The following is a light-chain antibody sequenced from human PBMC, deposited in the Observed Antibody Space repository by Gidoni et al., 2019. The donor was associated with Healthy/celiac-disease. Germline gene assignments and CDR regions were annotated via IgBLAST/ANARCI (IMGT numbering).Light chain of an antibody. CDR1: SSDVGGYNY. Sequence: QSALTQPASVSGSPGPSITISCTGTSSDVGGYNYVSWYQQHPGKAPKLMTHDVSNRPSGVSNRFSGSKSGNTASLTISGLQAEDEADYYCSSYTSSSTLVFGGGTKLTVL. V-gene: IGLV2-14*03. J-gene: IGLJ2*01. CDR2: DVS. CDR3: SSYTSSSTLV.